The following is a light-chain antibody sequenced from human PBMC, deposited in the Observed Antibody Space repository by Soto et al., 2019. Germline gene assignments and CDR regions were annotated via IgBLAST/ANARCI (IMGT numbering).Light chain of an antibody. CDR3: SSYTSSSTPYV. CDR1: SSDVGGYNY. CDR2: EVS. J-gene: IGLJ1*01. Sequence: QSALTQTASVSGSPGQSITISCTGTSSDVGGYNYVSWYQHHPGKAPKLMIYEVSNRPSGVSNRFSGSKSGNTASLTISGLQAEDEADYYCSSYTSSSTPYVFGTGTKLTVL. V-gene: IGLV2-14*01.